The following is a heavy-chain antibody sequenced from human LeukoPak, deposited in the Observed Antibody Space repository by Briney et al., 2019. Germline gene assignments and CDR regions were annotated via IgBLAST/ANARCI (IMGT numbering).Heavy chain of an antibody. CDR2: ISYSGST. Sequence: PSETLSLTCTVSRGSISSGGYYWSWIRQHPGKGLEWIGYISYSGSTYYNPSLKSRVTISVDTSKNQFSLKLSSVTAADTAVYYCARGEGSYYGSGITGLNWFDPWGQGTLVTVSS. CDR1: RGSISSGGYY. J-gene: IGHJ5*02. V-gene: IGHV4-31*03. CDR3: ARGEGSYYGSGITGLNWFDP. D-gene: IGHD3-10*01.